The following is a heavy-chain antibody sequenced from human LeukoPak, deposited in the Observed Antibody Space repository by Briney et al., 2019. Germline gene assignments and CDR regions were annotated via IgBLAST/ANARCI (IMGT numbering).Heavy chain of an antibody. CDR3: ARLDRGFGLAAHFDY. CDR1: GYTFTGYY. J-gene: IGHJ4*02. V-gene: IGHV1-2*02. D-gene: IGHD6-6*01. Sequence: ASVKVSCKASGYTFTGYYMHWVRQAPGQGLEWMGWINPNSGGTNYAQKFQGRVTMTRDTSISTAYMELSRLRSDDTAVYYCARLDRGFGLAAHFDYWGQGTLVTVSS. CDR2: INPNSGGT.